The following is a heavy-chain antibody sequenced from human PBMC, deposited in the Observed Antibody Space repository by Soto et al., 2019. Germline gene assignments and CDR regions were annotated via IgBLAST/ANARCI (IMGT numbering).Heavy chain of an antibody. CDR1: GGSFSGYY. Sequence: SETLSLTCAVYGGSFSGYYWSWIRQPPGKGLEWIGEINHSGSTNYNPSLKSRVTISVDTSKNQFSLKLSSVTAADTAVYYCAREVRYCSGGSCGYFQHWGQGTLVTVSS. D-gene: IGHD2-15*01. J-gene: IGHJ1*01. CDR2: INHSGST. CDR3: AREVRYCSGGSCGYFQH. V-gene: IGHV4-34*01.